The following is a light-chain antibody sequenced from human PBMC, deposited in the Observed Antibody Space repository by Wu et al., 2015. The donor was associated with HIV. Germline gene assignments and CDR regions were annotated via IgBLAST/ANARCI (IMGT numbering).Light chain of an antibody. CDR2: DAS. J-gene: IGKJ2*01. CDR1: QSISNY. V-gene: IGKV3-15*01. Sequence: EIVLTQSPATLSLSPGERATLSCRASQSISNYLAWYQQKPGQPPRLVMYDASTKATGIPARFSGRVSGPDFTLTISSVQSEDFAVYFCQHYNDWPPSFTFGQGTKLEI. CDR3: QHYNDWPPSFT.